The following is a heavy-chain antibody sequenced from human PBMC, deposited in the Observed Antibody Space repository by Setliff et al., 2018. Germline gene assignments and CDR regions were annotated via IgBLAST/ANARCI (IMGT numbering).Heavy chain of an antibody. CDR1: GGTFSDYF. CDR2: INHSGSS. D-gene: IGHD3-22*01. CDR3: ARDSSGYYVPGFDI. V-gene: IGHV4-34*01. J-gene: IGHJ3*02. Sequence: SETLSLTCGASGGTFSDYFWTWIRQSPGKGLEWIGEINHSGSSNYNPSLKSRVTISVDKSKNQFSLKLSSVTAADTAVYYCARDSSGYYVPGFDIWGQGTMVTVSS.